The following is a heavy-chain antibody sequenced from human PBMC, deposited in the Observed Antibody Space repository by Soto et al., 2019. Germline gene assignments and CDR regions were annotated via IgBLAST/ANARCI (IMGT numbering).Heavy chain of an antibody. CDR2: IYYSGSN. V-gene: IGHV4-31*03. Sequence: SETLSLTCTVSGGSISSGAHYWSWIRQLPGKGLEWIGNIYYSGSNYYNPSLKSRVTISVDTSNNQFSLNLSSVTAADTAIYYCARDRYGVPRGDYFDSWGQGILVTVPQ. J-gene: IGHJ4*02. D-gene: IGHD4-17*01. CDR1: GGSISSGAHY. CDR3: ARDRYGVPRGDYFDS.